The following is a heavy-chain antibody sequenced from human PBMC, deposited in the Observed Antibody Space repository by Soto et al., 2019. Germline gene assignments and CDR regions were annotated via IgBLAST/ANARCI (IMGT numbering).Heavy chain of an antibody. D-gene: IGHD2-15*01. CDR2: ISGGGGST. V-gene: IGHV3-23*01. J-gene: IGHJ3*02. Sequence: EVQLLESGGGLVQPGGSLRLSCAASGFTFSSYAMSWVRQAPGKRLEWVSAISGGGGSTYYADSVKGRFTISRDNSKNTLYLQMNSLRAEDTAEYYCAKGGYCSGGSCYSFHAFDIWGQGTMVTVSS. CDR3: AKGGYCSGGSCYSFHAFDI. CDR1: GFTFSSYA.